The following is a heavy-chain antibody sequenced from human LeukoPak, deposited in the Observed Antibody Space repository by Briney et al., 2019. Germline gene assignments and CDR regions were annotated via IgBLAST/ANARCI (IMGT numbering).Heavy chain of an antibody. Sequence: SVKVSCKASGCTFSSYAISWVRQAPGPGLEWMGRIIPIFGTANYAQKFQGRVTITTDESTSTAYMELSSLRSEDTAVYYCVSRGFGLGAFDIWGQGTMVTVSS. CDR3: VSRGFGLGAFDI. CDR2: IIPIFGTA. V-gene: IGHV1-69*05. D-gene: IGHD3-10*01. CDR1: GCTFSSYA. J-gene: IGHJ3*02.